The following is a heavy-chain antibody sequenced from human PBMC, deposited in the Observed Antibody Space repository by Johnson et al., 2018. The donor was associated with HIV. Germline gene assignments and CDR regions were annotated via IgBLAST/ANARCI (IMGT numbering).Heavy chain of an antibody. CDR2: IWYDGSNK. CDR3: AKDYEWFGEFVDAFDI. CDR1: GFTFSSYG. V-gene: IGHV3-33*06. D-gene: IGHD3-10*01. J-gene: IGHJ3*02. Sequence: QVQLVESGGGVVQPGRSLRLSCAASGFTFSSYGMHWVRQAPGKGLEWVAVIWYDGSNKYYADSVKGRFTFSRDNSKNTLYLQMNSLRAEDTAVYYCAKDYEWFGEFVDAFDIWGQGTMVTVSS.